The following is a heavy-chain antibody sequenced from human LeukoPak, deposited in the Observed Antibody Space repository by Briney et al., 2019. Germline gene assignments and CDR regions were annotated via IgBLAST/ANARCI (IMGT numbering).Heavy chain of an antibody. CDR1: GFTFSSYW. Sequence: PGGSLRLSCAASGFTFSSYWMHWVRQAPGKGLVWVSRINSDGSSTSYADSVKGRFTISRDNAKNSLYLQMNSLGVEDTAVYYCARVRGSSWFPTGIDYWGQGTLVTVSS. J-gene: IGHJ4*02. V-gene: IGHV3-74*01. CDR2: INSDGSST. CDR3: ARVRGSSWFPTGIDY. D-gene: IGHD6-13*01.